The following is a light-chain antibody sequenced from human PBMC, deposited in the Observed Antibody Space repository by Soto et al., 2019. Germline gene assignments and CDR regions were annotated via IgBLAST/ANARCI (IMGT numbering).Light chain of an antibody. J-gene: IGKJ3*01. V-gene: IGKV3-20*01. CDR3: QHYGTSAT. Sequence: EIVLTQSPGTLSLSPGERATLSCRASQSVSDSYLAWYQQKPGQAPRLLIYASSRATGIPDRFSGSGSGTDFTLTISRLEPEDFAVYYCQHYGTSATFGPGTKVDIK. CDR2: AS. CDR1: QSVSDSY.